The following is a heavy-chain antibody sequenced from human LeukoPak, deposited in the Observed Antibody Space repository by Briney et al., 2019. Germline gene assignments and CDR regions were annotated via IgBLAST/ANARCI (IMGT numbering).Heavy chain of an antibody. CDR2: ISSSSSYI. D-gene: IGHD3-10*01. V-gene: IGHV3-21*01. Sequence: GGSLRLSCAASGFPFSSYSTNWVRQAPGKGLEWVSSISSSSSYIYYADSVKGRFTISRDNAKNSLYLQMNSLRAEDTAVYYCAKSTMVRGVIFDYWGQGTLVTVSS. CDR3: AKSTMVRGVIFDY. J-gene: IGHJ4*02. CDR1: GFPFSSYS.